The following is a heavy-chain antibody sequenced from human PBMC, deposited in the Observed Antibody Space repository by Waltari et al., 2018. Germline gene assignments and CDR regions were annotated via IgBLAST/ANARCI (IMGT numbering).Heavy chain of an antibody. CDR3: ARGREDYSNYYYYYGMDV. CDR1: GYPFTSYD. D-gene: IGHD4-4*01. Sequence: QVQLVQSGAEVKKPGASVKVSCKASGYPFTSYDINWVRQATGQGPEWMGWMNPNSCNTGYAQKFQGRVTITRNTSISTAYMELSSLRSEDTAVYYCARGREDYSNYYYYYGMDVWGQGTTVTVSS. CDR2: MNPNSCNT. J-gene: IGHJ6*02. V-gene: IGHV1-8*03.